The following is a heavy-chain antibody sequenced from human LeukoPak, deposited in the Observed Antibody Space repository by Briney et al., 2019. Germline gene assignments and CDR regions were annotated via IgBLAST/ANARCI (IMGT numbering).Heavy chain of an antibody. J-gene: IGHJ6*03. V-gene: IGHV3-23*01. D-gene: IGHD2-8*01. Sequence: YPGGSLRLSCAASGFTFSSYAMNWVRLAPGRGLEWVSGFSGSGGTTYYADSVKGRFTISRDNSKNTLYLQMNSLRAEDTAVYYCANGNRCTSPNCLGYYYFYMDVWGKGTTVTVSS. CDR2: FSGSGGTT. CDR3: ANGNRCTSPNCLGYYYFYMDV. CDR1: GFTFSSYA.